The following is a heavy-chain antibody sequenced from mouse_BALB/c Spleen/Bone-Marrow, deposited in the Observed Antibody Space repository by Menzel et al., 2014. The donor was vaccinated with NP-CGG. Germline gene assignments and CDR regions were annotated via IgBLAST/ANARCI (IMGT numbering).Heavy chain of an antibody. CDR2: IWAGGST. CDR1: GFSLTSYG. D-gene: IGHD1-1*01. Sequence: VKLMRSGPNPRESSQSLFMTSAGYGFSLTSYGVHWVRQPPGKGLEWLGVIWAGGSTNYNSALMSRLSISKDNSKSQVFLKMNSRQTDDTARYYCAREGGYYYGSRVAWFAY. V-gene: IGHV2-9*02. J-gene: IGHJ3*01. CDR3: AREGGYYYGSRVAWFAY.